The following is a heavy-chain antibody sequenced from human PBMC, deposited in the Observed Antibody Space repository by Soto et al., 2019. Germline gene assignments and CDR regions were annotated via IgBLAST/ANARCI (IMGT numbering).Heavy chain of an antibody. CDR1: GYTSTSYG. J-gene: IGHJ4*02. Sequence: QVQLVQSGAEVKKPGASVKVSCKASGYTSTSYGISWVRQAPGQGLEWMGWISAYNGNTNYAQKLQGRVTMTTDTSTSTAYMELRRLRSDDTAVYYCAVSSTVTTIIYFHYWGQGTLVTVSS. D-gene: IGHD4-17*01. V-gene: IGHV1-18*01. CDR3: AVSSTVTTIIYFHY. CDR2: ISAYNGNT.